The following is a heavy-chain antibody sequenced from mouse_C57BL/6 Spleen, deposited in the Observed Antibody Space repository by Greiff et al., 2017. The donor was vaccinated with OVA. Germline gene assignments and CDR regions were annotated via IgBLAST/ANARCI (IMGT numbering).Heavy chain of an antibody. V-gene: IGHV1-62-2*01. J-gene: IGHJ4*01. CDR3: VRHEDHYYGSSYYYYAMDY. CDR1: GYTFTEYT. D-gene: IGHD1-1*01. Sequence: VKLQQSGAELVKPGASVKLSCKASGYTFTEYTIHWVKQRSGQGLEWIGWFYPGSGSIKYNEKFKDKATLTADKSSSTVYMELSRLTSEDSAVYFCVRHEDHYYGSSYYYYAMDYWGQGTSVTVSS. CDR2: FYPGSGSI.